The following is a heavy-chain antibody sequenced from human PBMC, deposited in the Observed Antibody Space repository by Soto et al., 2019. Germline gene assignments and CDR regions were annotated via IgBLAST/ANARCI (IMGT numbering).Heavy chain of an antibody. D-gene: IGHD3-22*01. V-gene: IGHV1-3*04. Sequence: QVQLVQSGAEVRKPGASVKVSCKASGYTFTTYSLHWVRQAPGQRLEWMGWINTDNGNTKSSQKFQGRVTITRDTAASTAYMELRSLRSEDPAVYHCARQDISGCSYFDHWGQGALVTVSS. CDR3: ARQDISGCSYFDH. J-gene: IGHJ4*02. CDR1: GYTFTTYS. CDR2: INTDNGNT.